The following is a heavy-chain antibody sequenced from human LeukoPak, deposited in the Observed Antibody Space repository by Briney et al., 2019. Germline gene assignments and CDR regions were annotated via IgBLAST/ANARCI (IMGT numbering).Heavy chain of an antibody. CDR3: ATASITMVRGAKTYWFDP. V-gene: IGHV1-2*02. CDR2: INPNSGGT. CDR1: GYTFTGYY. Sequence: ASVKVSCKASGYTFTGYYMHWVRQAPGQGLEWMGWINPNSGGTNYAQKFQGRVTMTRDTSISTAYMELSRLRSDDTAVYCCATASITMVRGAKTYWFDPWGQGTLVTVSS. D-gene: IGHD3-10*01. J-gene: IGHJ5*02.